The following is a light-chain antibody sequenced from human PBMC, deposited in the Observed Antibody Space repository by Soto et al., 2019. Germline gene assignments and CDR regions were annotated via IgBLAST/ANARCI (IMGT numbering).Light chain of an antibody. CDR3: QQSYTTPIT. CDR1: QPISNH. Sequence: DIQMTQSPSSLSASVGDRVIITCLASQPISNHLNWYQQKPGKAPILLVYAASTLQSGVPSRFSGSGSGTDFTLTISSLQPEDFATYFCQQSYTTPITFGQGTRLEI. J-gene: IGKJ5*01. V-gene: IGKV1-39*01. CDR2: AAS.